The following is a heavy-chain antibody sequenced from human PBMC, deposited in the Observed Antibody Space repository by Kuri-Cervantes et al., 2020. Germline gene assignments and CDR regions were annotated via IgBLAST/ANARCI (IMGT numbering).Heavy chain of an antibody. V-gene: IGHV3-30-3*01. Sequence: GGSLRLSCAASGFTFSRYAIHWVRQAPGKGLEWVADTSSDGSNRYYADSVKGRFTISRDNSKNTLYLQMNSLRAEDTAVYYCARAGEIPVITIFGVGTGAFDIWGQGTMVTVSS. CDR3: ARAGEIPVITIFGVGTGAFDI. D-gene: IGHD3-3*01. CDR1: GFTFSRYA. J-gene: IGHJ3*02. CDR2: TSSDGSNR.